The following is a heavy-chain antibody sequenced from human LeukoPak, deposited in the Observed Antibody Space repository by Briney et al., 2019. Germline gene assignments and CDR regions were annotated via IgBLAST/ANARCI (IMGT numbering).Heavy chain of an antibody. CDR1: GGTFSSYA. J-gene: IGHJ5*02. V-gene: IGHV1-69*05. Sequence: ASVKVSCKAPGGTFSSYAISWVRQAPGQGLEWMGGIIPIFGTANYAQKFQGRVTMTRDTSTSTVYMELSSLRSEDTAVYYCAREGSNYVLSWFDPWGQGTLVTVSP. D-gene: IGHD4-11*01. CDR2: IIPIFGTA. CDR3: AREGSNYVLSWFDP.